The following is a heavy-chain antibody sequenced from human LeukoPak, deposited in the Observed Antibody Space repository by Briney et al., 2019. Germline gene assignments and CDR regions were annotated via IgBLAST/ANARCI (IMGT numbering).Heavy chain of an antibody. Sequence: PGRSLRLSCAASGSTFDDYAMHWVRQAPGKGLEWVSGISWNSGSIGYADSVKGRFTISRDNAKNSLYLQMNSLRAEDTALYYCATLWYWGQGTLVTVSS. CDR3: ATLWY. J-gene: IGHJ4*02. CDR2: ISWNSGSI. CDR1: GSTFDDYA. V-gene: IGHV3-9*01. D-gene: IGHD2-21*01.